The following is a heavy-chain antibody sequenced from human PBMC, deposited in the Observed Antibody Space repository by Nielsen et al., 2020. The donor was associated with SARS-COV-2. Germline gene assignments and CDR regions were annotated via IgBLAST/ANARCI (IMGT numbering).Heavy chain of an antibody. Sequence: RQAPGKGLEWVSYISSSSSYTNYADSVKGRFTISRDNSKNTLYLQMNSLRAEDTAVYYCAKVRGAEAYWGQGTLVTVSS. V-gene: IGHV3-11*06. J-gene: IGHJ4*02. CDR3: AKVRGAEAY. CDR2: ISSSSSYT.